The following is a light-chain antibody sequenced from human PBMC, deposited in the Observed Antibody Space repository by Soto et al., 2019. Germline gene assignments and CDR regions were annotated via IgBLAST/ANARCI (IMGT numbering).Light chain of an antibody. J-gene: IGKJ1*01. Sequence: DIQMNQSPATLSVSLGEIVTITCLASQTMSSWVAWDHQKAETPPKLLIYKATTVKSGAPSMCSSGSSGKLFTLTISLQSQDVSVTYCQQHNDCYPGAFGQGTKVDIK. CDR1: QTMSSW. V-gene: IGKV1-5*03. CDR2: KAT. CDR3: QQHNDCYPGA.